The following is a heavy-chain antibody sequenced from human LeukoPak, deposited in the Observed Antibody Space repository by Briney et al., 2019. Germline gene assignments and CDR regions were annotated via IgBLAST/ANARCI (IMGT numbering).Heavy chain of an antibody. D-gene: IGHD6-6*01. V-gene: IGHV3-48*03. CDR1: GFTFSSYE. CDR2: ISSSGSTI. J-gene: IGHJ4*02. CDR3: ASGPPTWARSPLDY. Sequence: GGTLRLSCAASGFTFSSYEMNWVRQAPGKGLEWVSYISSSGSTIYYADSVKGRFTISRDNAKNTLYLQMNRLRAEDTAVYYCASGPPTWARSPLDYWGQGTLVTVSS.